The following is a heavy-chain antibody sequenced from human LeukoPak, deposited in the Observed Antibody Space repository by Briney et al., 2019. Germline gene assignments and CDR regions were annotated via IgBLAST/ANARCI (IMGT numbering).Heavy chain of an antibody. CDR2: IIPIFGTA. J-gene: IGHJ5*02. Sequence: ASVKVSCKASGGTFSSYAISWVRQAPGQGLEWMGGIIPIFGTANYAQKFQGRVTITTDESTSTAYMELSSLRSEDTAVYYCARGLGDYYDILTGYPPTWFDPWGQGTLVTVSS. CDR3: ARGLGDYYDILTGYPPTWFDP. D-gene: IGHD3-9*01. V-gene: IGHV1-69*05. CDR1: GGTFSSYA.